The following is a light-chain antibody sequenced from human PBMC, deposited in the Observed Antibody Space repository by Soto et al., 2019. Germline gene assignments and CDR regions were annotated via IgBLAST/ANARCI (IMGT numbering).Light chain of an antibody. CDR3: QTWGTGLLV. CDR1: SGHSSYA. V-gene: IGLV4-69*01. J-gene: IGLJ3*02. Sequence: QLVLTQSPSASASLGASVKLTCTLSSGHSSYAIAWHQQQPEKGPRYLMKLNSDGSHSKGDGIPDRFSGSSSGAERYLTISSLQSEDEADCYCQTWGTGLLVFGGGTKLTVL. CDR2: LNSDGSH.